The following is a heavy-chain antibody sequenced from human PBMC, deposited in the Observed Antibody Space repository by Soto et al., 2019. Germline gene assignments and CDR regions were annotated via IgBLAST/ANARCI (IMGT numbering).Heavy chain of an antibody. J-gene: IGHJ4*02. CDR2: VYYGGRS. CDR1: SAPVSSTTYT. Sequence: SESLSLTCTVSSAPVSSTTYTWGWIRQPPGKGLEWVASVYYGGRSYYNPSLNSRVTISVDTSKNQFSLKMTSVTAADTAVYYGARGWGRIFDYWGQGTLVTVSA. V-gene: IGHV4-39*01. CDR3: ARGWGRIFDY. D-gene: IGHD7-27*01.